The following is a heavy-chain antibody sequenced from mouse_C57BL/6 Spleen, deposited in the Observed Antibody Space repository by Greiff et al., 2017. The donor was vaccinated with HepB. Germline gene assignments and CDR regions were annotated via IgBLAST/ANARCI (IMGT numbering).Heavy chain of an antibody. CDR2: IYPGDGDT. V-gene: IGHV1-82*01. D-gene: IGHD1-1*01. J-gene: IGHJ2*01. Sequence: VKLQESGPELVKPGASVKISCKASGYAFSSSWMNWVKQRPGKGLEWIGRIYPGDGDTNYNGKFKGKATLTADKSSSTAYMQLSSLTSEDSAVYFCALTVVADFDYWGQGTTLTVSS. CDR3: ALTVVADFDY. CDR1: GYAFSSSW.